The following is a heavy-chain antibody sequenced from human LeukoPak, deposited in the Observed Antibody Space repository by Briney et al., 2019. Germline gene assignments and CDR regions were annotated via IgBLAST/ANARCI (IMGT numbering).Heavy chain of an antibody. V-gene: IGHV1-18*01. J-gene: IGHJ4*02. CDR1: GYLFTTYG. Sequence: EASVKVSCKTSGYLFTTYGISWVRQAAGQGLEWMGWISGYSGKTNYAQKLQDRVTMTTDTSTSTAYMELRSLRSDDTAVYYCGRGPFYYDIDWGQGTLITASS. D-gene: IGHD3-22*01. CDR2: ISGYSGKT. CDR3: GRGPFYYDID.